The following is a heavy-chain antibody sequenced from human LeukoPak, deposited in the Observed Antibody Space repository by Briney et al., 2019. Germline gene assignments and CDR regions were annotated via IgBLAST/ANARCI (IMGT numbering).Heavy chain of an antibody. D-gene: IGHD1/OR15-1a*01. CDR2: ISSTGDSI. J-gene: IGHJ3*02. Sequence: PGGSLRLSCAASGFPFSDYYMSWIRQAPGKGLEWVSYISSTGDSIYYAASVKGRFTISRDDAKKSLYLQMNSVTAVDASVYDCARYLYWADGNNAFDIWGQGTVVTVSS. V-gene: IGHV3-11*01. CDR1: GFPFSDYY. CDR3: ARYLYWADGNNAFDI.